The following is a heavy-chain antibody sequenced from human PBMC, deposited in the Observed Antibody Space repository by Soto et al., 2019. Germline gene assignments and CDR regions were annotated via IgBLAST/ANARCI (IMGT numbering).Heavy chain of an antibody. CDR1: GGSIRSYY. V-gene: IGHV4-59*01. J-gene: IGHJ5*02. CDR3: ARASARITIFGVVIISWFDP. CDR2: IYYSGST. Sequence: SETLSLTSTVSGGSIRSYYWSWIRQPPGTGLEWIGYIYYSGSTNYNPSLKSRVTISVDTSKNQFSLKLSSVTAADMAVYYCARASARITIFGVVIISWFDPWGQGTLVTVSS. D-gene: IGHD3-3*01.